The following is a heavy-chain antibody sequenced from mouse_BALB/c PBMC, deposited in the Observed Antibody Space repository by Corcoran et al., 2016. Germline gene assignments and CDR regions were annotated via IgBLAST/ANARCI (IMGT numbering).Heavy chain of an antibody. Sequence: EVQLQQFGPEQVKPGASVKISCKTSGYTFTEYTMHWVKQSHGKSLEWVGGIDPKNGGTNFNQNFKGKATLTVDKSSGTAYMERRSLTSEDSAVYYCTRGDLYYGNYVDLAYWGQGTLVTVSA. V-gene: IGHV1-18*01. CDR2: IDPKNGGT. CDR1: GYTFTEYT. CDR3: TRGDLYYGNYVDLAY. D-gene: IGHD2-1*01. J-gene: IGHJ3*01.